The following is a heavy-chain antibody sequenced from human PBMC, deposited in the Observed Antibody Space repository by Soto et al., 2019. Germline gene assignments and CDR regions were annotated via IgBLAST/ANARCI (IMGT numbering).Heavy chain of an antibody. J-gene: IGHJ4*02. CDR1: GFSFSDIT. V-gene: IGHV3-23*01. D-gene: IGHD6-13*01. CDR2: ISASGATP. Sequence: EVELLESGGGLVQPGGSLRLSCAGSGFSFSDITMSWVRHLPGKGLQWVADISASGATPNYADSVRGRFTISTDHSQSNLYLQMTKLGVEDTAVYYRTVRRFISSWSSFDFCGQGTLVTVSS. CDR3: TVRRFISSWSSFDF.